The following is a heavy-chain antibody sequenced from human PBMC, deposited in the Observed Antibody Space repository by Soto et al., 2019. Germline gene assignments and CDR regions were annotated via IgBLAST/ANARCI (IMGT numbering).Heavy chain of an antibody. V-gene: IGHV5-51*01. CDR3: ARSLTRMRGFLCAY. CDR1: GYIFSSYW. D-gene: IGHD3-10*02. J-gene: IGHJ4*02. CDR2: IYPGDSDT. Sequence: PGESLKISCKGSGYIFSSYWIGWLRLMPGRGLEWMGVIYPGDSDTRYSPSFQGQVTISADKSISTAYLQWSSLKASDAAMYYCARSLTRMRGFLCAYWGLGTLVTVSS.